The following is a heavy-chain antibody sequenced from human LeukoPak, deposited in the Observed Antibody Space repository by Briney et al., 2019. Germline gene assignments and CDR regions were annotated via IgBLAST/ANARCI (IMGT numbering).Heavy chain of an antibody. CDR1: GGSISSGGYY. Sequence: SETLSLTCTVSGGSISSGGYYWSWLRQHPGKGLEWIGYIYYSGSTYYNPSLKSRVTISVDTSKSQFSLKLTSVTAADTAVYYCARKSSAYCFDYWGQGTLVTVSS. CDR3: ARKSSAYCFDY. CDR2: IYYSGST. J-gene: IGHJ4*02. V-gene: IGHV4-31*03.